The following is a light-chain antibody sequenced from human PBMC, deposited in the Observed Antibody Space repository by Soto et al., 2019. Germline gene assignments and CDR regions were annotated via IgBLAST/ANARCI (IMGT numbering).Light chain of an antibody. V-gene: IGKV1-12*01. CDR2: GAY. Sequence: DIRMTQSPSPVSRSLGDRVSITFRASQYIGTSLAWYQQRPGEAPKLRIYGAYRLHVGVPSRFTASGSGTDFTLTITSLQPEDFGIYFCQQTHDLPRTFGLGTRWIS. CDR3: QQTHDLPRT. CDR1: QYIGTS. J-gene: IGKJ1*01.